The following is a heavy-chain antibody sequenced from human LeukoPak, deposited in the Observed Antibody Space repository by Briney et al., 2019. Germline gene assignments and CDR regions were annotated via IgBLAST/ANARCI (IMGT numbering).Heavy chain of an antibody. CDR3: AKEYSSTY. J-gene: IGHJ4*02. CDR2: ISSNDGNT. CDR1: GFTFSSYD. D-gene: IGHD6-13*01. V-gene: IGHV3-23*01. Sequence: PGGSLRLSCAASGFTFSSYDMSWVRQAPGKGLEWVSAISSNDGNTYYADSVKGRFTISRDNSRNTLYLQMNSLRAEDTAVYYCAKEYSSTYWGQGTLVTVSS.